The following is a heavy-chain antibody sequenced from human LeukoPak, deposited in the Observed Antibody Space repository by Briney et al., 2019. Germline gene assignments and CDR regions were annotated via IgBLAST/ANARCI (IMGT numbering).Heavy chain of an antibody. CDR1: GFTVSSNY. Sequence: GGSLRLSCAASGFTVSSNYMSWVRQAPGKGLEWVSVIYSGGSTYFTDSVKGRFTISRDNSKNTLYLQMKSLRAEDTAVYYCARGHYYDSSGYLDAFDIWGQGTMVTVSS. CDR2: IYSGGST. D-gene: IGHD3-22*01. J-gene: IGHJ3*02. V-gene: IGHV3-66*01. CDR3: ARGHYYDSSGYLDAFDI.